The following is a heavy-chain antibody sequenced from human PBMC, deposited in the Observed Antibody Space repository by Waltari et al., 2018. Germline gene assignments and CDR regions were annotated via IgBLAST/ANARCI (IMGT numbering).Heavy chain of an antibody. CDR1: GFTFSSYE. D-gene: IGHD1-26*01. CDR2: ISSSGSTI. Sequence: EVQLVESGGGLVQPGGSLRLSCAASGFTFSSYEINWVRQAPGKGLEWVSYISSSGSTIYYADSVKGRFTISRDNAKNSLYLQMNSLRAEDTAVYYCARGAQWELLPFDYWGQGTLVTVSS. V-gene: IGHV3-48*03. J-gene: IGHJ4*02. CDR3: ARGAQWELLPFDY.